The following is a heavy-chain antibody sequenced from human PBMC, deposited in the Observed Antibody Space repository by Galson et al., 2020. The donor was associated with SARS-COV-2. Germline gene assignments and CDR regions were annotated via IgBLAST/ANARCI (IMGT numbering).Heavy chain of an antibody. CDR1: GYNFTSYW. D-gene: IGHD2-15*01. CDR2: IYPGDSDT. V-gene: IGHV5-51*01. CDR3: ARESAGYDSDGLPYVRDV. Sequence: HGESLKISCKGSGYNFTSYWIGWVRQMPGKGLEWMGVIYPGDSDTRYSPSFQGQVTISADKSISTAYLQWSSLKASDTAMYYCARESAGYDSDGLPYVRDVVGQGTTVTVSS. J-gene: IGHJ6*02.